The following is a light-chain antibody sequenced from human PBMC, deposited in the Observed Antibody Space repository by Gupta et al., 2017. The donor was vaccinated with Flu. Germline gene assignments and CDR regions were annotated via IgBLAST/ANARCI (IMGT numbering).Light chain of an antibody. CDR1: SSAVGSSNR. Sequence: QPALTPPRSVSASPAQPVTISCTSTSSAVGSSNRVSWYQQRPGNATKLIYYDVTERPGGVPGWFGANKDGTAAQLSSWGHQDDDDDYWYCAWHASRITWVFGAGNTVTVL. J-gene: IGLJ3*02. V-gene: IGLV2-11*01. CDR2: DVT. CDR3: AWHASRITWV.